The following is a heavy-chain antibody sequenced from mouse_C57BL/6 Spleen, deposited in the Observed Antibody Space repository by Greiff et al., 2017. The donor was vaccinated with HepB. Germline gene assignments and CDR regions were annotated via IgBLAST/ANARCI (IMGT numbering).Heavy chain of an antibody. Sequence: QVQLKQSGAELARPGASVKLSCKASGYTFTSYGISWVKQRTGQGLEWIGEIYPRSGNTYYNEKFKGKATLTADKSSSTAYMELRSLTSEDSAVYFCAREGYGNPHWYFDVWGTGTTVTVSS. CDR3: AREGYGNPHWYFDV. CDR2: IYPRSGNT. V-gene: IGHV1-81*01. D-gene: IGHD2-1*01. J-gene: IGHJ1*03. CDR1: GYTFTSYG.